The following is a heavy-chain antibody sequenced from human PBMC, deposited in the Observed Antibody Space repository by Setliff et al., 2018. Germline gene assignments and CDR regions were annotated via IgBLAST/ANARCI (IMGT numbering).Heavy chain of an antibody. J-gene: IGHJ3*01. V-gene: IGHV1-18*01. CDR1: GYTFNSYG. CDR3: ARGRDGYTSNALEF. CDR2: ISPYNGNT. Sequence: ASVKVSCKASGYTFNSYGINWLRQAPGQGLEWLGWISPYNGNTKYAQTVQDRITMATDTSTRTSYMELSSLRSEDTAIYYCARGRDGYTSNALEFWGQGTMVTVSS. D-gene: IGHD5-12*01.